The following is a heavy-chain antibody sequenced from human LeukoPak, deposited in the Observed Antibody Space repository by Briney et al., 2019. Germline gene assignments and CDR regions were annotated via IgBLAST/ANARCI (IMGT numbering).Heavy chain of an antibody. CDR1: GGSISGSY. CDR2: MYNSGST. D-gene: IGHD4-17*01. J-gene: IGHJ4*02. CDR3: ARGIESYGDYGY. Sequence: SETLSLTCTVSGGSISGSYWSWIWQPPGKGLEWIAYMYNSGSTNYNPSLKSRVTISIDTSKNQFSLKLSSLTAADTAIYYCARGIESYGDYGYWGQGILVTVSS. V-gene: IGHV4-59*01.